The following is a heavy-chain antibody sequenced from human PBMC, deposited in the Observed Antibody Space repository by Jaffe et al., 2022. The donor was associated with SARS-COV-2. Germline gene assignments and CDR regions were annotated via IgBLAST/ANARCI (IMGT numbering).Heavy chain of an antibody. Sequence: EVKLVESGGGVVRPGESLRLSCVVSGFSFDDYGMSWVRQVPGKGLEWVSGIDWNGGITGYADSVKGRFTISRDNAKNSLYLQMNDLRAEDTALYYCAKGPWETRGYSFHYMDVWGKGTTVTVSS. V-gene: IGHV3-20*04. CDR3: AKGPWETRGYSFHYMDV. D-gene: IGHD1-26*01. CDR2: IDWNGGIT. CDR1: GFSFDDYG. J-gene: IGHJ6*03.